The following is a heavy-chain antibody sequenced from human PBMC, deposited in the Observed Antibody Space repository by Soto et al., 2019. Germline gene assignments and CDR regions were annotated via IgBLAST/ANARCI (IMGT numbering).Heavy chain of an antibody. Sequence: SETLSLTCAVYGGSFSGYYWSWIRQPPGKGLEWIGEINHSGSTNYNPSLKSRVTISVDTSKNQFSLKLSSVTAADTAVYYCARGLRYCSGGSCYWFDPWGQGTLVTVSS. CDR3: ARGLRYCSGGSCYWFDP. D-gene: IGHD2-15*01. CDR1: GGSFSGYY. CDR2: INHSGST. V-gene: IGHV4-34*01. J-gene: IGHJ5*02.